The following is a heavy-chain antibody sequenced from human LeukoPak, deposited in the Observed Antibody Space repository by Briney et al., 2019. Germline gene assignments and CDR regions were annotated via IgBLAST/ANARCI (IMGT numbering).Heavy chain of an antibody. CDR2: IYHTGST. J-gene: IGHJ5*02. CDR1: GDSMRSYF. V-gene: IGHV4-59*08. D-gene: IGHD4-17*01. Sequence: SETLSLTCTVSGDSMRSYFWTWIRQPPGKGLEWIGYIYHTGSTTYNPSLRSRVTISVDTSKNQFSLKLSSVTAADTAVYYCARQHGDYVWNWFDPWGQGTLVTVSS. CDR3: ARQHGDYVWNWFDP.